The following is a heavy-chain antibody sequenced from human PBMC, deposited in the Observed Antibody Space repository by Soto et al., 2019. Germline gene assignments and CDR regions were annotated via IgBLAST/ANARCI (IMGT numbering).Heavy chain of an antibody. V-gene: IGHV1-69*06. J-gene: IGHJ4*02. CDR3: SGGSSMTAVTVFEY. CDR1: GGTFSSYS. D-gene: IGHD4-17*01. Sequence: QVQLEQSGPEVKRPGSSVKVSCKASGGTFSSYSVSWVRQAPGQGLEWMGGVIPMFNTSNYALRFQGRGTITADKSTGTVYMYLSSLRSYDTGVYYCSGGSSMTAVTVFEYWGQGTLVTVSS. CDR2: VIPMFNTS.